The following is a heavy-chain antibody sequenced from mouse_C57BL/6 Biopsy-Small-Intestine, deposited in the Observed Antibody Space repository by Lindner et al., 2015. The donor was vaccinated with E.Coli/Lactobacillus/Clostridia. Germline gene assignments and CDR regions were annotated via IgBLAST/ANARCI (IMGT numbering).Heavy chain of an antibody. CDR1: GYAFSSSW. V-gene: IGHV1-82*01. D-gene: IGHD2-12*01. CDR2: IYPGDGDT. Sequence: VQLQESGPELVKPGASVKISCKASGYAFSSSWMNWVKQRPGKGLEWIGRIYPGDGDTNYNGKFKGKATLTADKSSSTAYMQLSSLTSEDSAVYFCARLYSYYSYDDEGFFAYWGQGTLVTVSA. J-gene: IGHJ3*01. CDR3: ARLYSYYSYDDEGFFAY.